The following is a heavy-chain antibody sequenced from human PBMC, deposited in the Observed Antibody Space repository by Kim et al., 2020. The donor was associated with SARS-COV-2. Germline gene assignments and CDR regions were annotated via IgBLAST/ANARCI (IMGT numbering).Heavy chain of an antibody. J-gene: IGHJ3*02. V-gene: IGHV3-48*03. Sequence: ADSVKGRFTISRDNAKNSLYLQMNSLRAEDTAVYYCARHPYWGVTYAFDIWGQGTMVTVSS. CDR3: ARHPYWGVTYAFDI. D-gene: IGHD3-10*01.